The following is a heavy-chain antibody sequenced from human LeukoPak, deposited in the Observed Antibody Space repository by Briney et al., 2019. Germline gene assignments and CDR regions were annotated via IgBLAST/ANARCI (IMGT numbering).Heavy chain of an antibody. Sequence: PGGSLRLSCAASGFTFSSYAMSWVRQAPGKGPEWVSAISGSGGSTYYADSVKGRFTISRDNSKNTPYLQMNSLRAEDTAVYYCAAMVPYYYYGMDVWGQGTTVTVSS. CDR3: AAMVPYYYYGMDV. CDR1: GFTFSSYA. V-gene: IGHV3-23*01. D-gene: IGHD3-10*01. CDR2: ISGSGGST. J-gene: IGHJ6*02.